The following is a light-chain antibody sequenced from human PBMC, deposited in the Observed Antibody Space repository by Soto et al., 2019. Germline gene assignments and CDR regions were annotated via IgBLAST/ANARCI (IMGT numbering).Light chain of an antibody. CDR1: QTTSHY. Sequence: DIQMTQSPSSLSASVGDRVTITCRASQTTSHYLNWYQEKPGKAPKLLISAASSLQSGVPSRFSGSGSGTDFTLTISSLQPEDIATYYCQQSYSTRWTFGQGTKVEIK. J-gene: IGKJ1*01. CDR3: QQSYSTRWT. V-gene: IGKV1-39*01. CDR2: AAS.